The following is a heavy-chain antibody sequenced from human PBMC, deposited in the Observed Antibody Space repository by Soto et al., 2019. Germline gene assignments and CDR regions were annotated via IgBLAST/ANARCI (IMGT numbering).Heavy chain of an antibody. J-gene: IGHJ4*01. D-gene: IGHD5-12*01. Sequence: GGSLRLSCAASGFTFDPYEMNWVRQAPGKGLEWVSSISSSGGTIYYADSVKGRFTISRDNAKNSLYLQMNSLRAEDTAVYYCARGRGLFADYWGQGTLVTVSS. CDR1: GFTFDPYE. V-gene: IGHV3-48*03. CDR3: ARGRGLFADY. CDR2: ISSSGGTI.